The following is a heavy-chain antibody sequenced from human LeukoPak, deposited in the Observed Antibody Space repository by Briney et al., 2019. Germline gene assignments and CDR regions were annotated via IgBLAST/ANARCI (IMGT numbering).Heavy chain of an antibody. V-gene: IGHV4-38-2*02. Sequence: SETLSLTCAVYGGSFSGYYWGWIRQPPGKGLEWIGSIYHSGSTYYNASLKSRVTISVDTSKNQFSLKLSSVTAADTAVYYCARDGQYDILTGYAFDIWGQGTMVTVSS. CDR2: IYHSGST. CDR3: ARDGQYDILTGYAFDI. D-gene: IGHD3-9*01. CDR1: GGSFSGYY. J-gene: IGHJ3*02.